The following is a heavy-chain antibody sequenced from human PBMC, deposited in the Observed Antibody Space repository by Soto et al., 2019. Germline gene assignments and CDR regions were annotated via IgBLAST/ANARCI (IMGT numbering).Heavy chain of an antibody. CDR3: ARDNGMAGSFDP. V-gene: IGHV3-48*02. CDR1: GFTFSRYS. D-gene: IGHD2-8*01. Sequence: GGSLRLSCAASGFTFSRYSMNWVRQAPGKGLEWISYITSSSSTLYYADSVKGRFTISRDNARNSLYLQMNSLRDEDTAMYYCARDNGMAGSFDPWGQGTLVTVSS. CDR2: ITSSSSTL. J-gene: IGHJ5*02.